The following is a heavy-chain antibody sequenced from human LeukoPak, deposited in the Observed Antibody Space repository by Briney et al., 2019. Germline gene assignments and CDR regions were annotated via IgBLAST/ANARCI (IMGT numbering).Heavy chain of an antibody. CDR2: ISAYNGNT. D-gene: IGHD5-18*01. CDR3: ATVTPDTAAMGDY. CDR1: GYTFTSYG. V-gene: IGHV1-18*01. Sequence: ASVKVSCKASGYTFTSYGISWVRQAPGQGLEWMGWISAYNGNTNYAQKLQGRVTMTEDTSTDTAYMELSSLRSEDTAVYYCATVTPDTAAMGDYWGQGTLVTVSS. J-gene: IGHJ4*02.